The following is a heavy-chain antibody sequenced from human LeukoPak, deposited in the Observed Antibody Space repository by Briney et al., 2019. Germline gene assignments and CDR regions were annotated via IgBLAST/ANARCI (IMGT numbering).Heavy chain of an antibody. CDR1: GGSFSSYY. V-gene: IGHV4-59*08. CDR2: IFHTGST. J-gene: IGHJ4*02. D-gene: IGHD3-10*01. Sequence: SETLSLTCAVYGGSFSSYYWSWIRQPPRKGLEWIGYIFHTGSTNYNPSLKSRVTISVDTSKNQFSLKLSSVTAADTAIYYCARHIRGAYYYFDYWGQGTLVTVSS. CDR3: ARHIRGAYYYFDY.